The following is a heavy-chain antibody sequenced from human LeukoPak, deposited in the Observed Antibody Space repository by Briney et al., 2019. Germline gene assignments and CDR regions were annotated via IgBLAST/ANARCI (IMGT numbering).Heavy chain of an antibody. Sequence: GGSLRLSCAASGFAFSIYPMSWVRQAPGKGLEWVASMSGTGGSIYYADSVKGRFTISRDNSKDMLYLHMNSLRADDTALYYCARLGGYYFDWGQGILVTVSS. CDR2: MSGTGGSI. CDR3: ARLGGYYFD. J-gene: IGHJ1*01. CDR1: GFAFSIYP. V-gene: IGHV3-23*01. D-gene: IGHD2-21*01.